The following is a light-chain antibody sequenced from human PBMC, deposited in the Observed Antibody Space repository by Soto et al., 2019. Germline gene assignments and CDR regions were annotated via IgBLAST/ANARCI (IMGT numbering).Light chain of an antibody. V-gene: IGKV1-5*01. CDR3: QQYNSLWT. CDR2: DAS. J-gene: IGKJ1*01. Sequence: DIQMTQSPSTLSASVGDRVTITCRASQSISSWLAWYQQKPGKAPRLLIYDASYLERGVPSRFSGSGSETEFTLTISDLQPDDLATYYCQQYNSLWTVGQGTKVEI. CDR1: QSISSW.